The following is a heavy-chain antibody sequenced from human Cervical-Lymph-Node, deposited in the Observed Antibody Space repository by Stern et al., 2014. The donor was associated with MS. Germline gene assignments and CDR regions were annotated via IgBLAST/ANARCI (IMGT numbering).Heavy chain of an antibody. J-gene: IGHJ6*02. CDR3: AREDGDYGGGYYSYYGMDV. CDR1: GFTFSDYI. D-gene: IGHD4-17*01. V-gene: IGHV3-11*01. CDR2: ISRRGSTK. Sequence: QVQLVESGGGLVKPGGSLRLSCAASGFTFSDYIMSWIRPATGQGLELVSYISRRGSTKDYADSVKDRFTIPRDNAKSSRYLQMNSLRAEDTAVYYGAREDGDYGGGYYSYYGMDVWGQGTTVTVSS.